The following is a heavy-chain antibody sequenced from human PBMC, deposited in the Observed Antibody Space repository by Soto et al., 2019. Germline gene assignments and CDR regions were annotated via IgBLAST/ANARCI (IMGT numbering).Heavy chain of an antibody. D-gene: IGHD6-19*01. CDR1: GFRFSAYW. V-gene: IGHV3-33*08. CDR2: IWYDGDFK. J-gene: IGHJ4*02. CDR3: AREMSWQWLVPFDY. Sequence: HPGVSLRLSFEASGFRFSAYWIHWVRQAPGKGLVWVTTIWYDGDFKYYADSVKGRFTISRDNSRNTLYLQMNSLRVEDTAVYYCAREMSWQWLVPFDYWGQGT.